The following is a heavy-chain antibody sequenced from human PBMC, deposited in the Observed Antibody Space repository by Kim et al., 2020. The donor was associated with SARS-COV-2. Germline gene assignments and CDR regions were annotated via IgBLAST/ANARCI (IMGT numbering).Heavy chain of an antibody. J-gene: IGHJ6*03. CDR1: GFTFDDYA. CDR2: ISGDGGST. D-gene: IGHD6-19*01. Sequence: GGSLRLSCAASGFTFDDYAMHWVRQAPGKGLEWVSLISGDGGSTYYADSVKGRFTISRDNSKNSLYLQMNSLRTEDTALYYCAKGPIWQWLGVGHYYYMDVWGKGTTVTVSS. CDR3: AKGPIWQWLGVGHYYYMDV. V-gene: IGHV3-43*02.